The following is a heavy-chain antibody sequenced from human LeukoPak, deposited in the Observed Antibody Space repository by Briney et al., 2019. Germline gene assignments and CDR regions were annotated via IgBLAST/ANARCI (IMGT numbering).Heavy chain of an antibody. Sequence: ASVKVSCKASGYTFTGYYMHWVRQAPGQGLEWMGWINPNSGGTNYAQKFQGWVTMARDTSISTAYMELSRLRSDDTAVYYCARGNNWNDEGRFDPWGQGTLVTVSS. J-gene: IGHJ5*02. D-gene: IGHD1-20*01. CDR3: ARGNNWNDEGRFDP. V-gene: IGHV1-2*04. CDR1: GYTFTGYY. CDR2: INPNSGGT.